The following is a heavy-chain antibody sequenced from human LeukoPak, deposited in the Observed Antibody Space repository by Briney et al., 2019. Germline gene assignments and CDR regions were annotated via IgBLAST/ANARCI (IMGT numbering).Heavy chain of an antibody. CDR3: ARGAYCGSDCYSWYFQH. CDR1: GFTFSSYR. Sequence: GGSLRLSCAASGFTFSSYRMNWVRQAPGKGLEWVSYISSSSRTIYYADSVKGRFTISRDNAKNSLYLQMNSLRAEDTAVYYCARGAYCGSDCYSWYFQHWGQGTLVTVSS. V-gene: IGHV3-48*01. D-gene: IGHD2-21*02. J-gene: IGHJ1*01. CDR2: ISSSSRTI.